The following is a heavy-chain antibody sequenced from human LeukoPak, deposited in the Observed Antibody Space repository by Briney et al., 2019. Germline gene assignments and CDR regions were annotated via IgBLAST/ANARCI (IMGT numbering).Heavy chain of an antibody. CDR1: GGSISSGDYY. V-gene: IGHV4-30-4*08. CDR2: IYYSGST. CDR3: ARVKNDIEDIVVVPAVLDY. Sequence: SETLSLTCALPGGSISSGDYYWSWIRQPPGTGLEWIGYIYYSGSTYYNPSLKSRVTISVDTSKNQFSLKLSSVTAADTAVYYCARVKNDIEDIVVVPAVLDYWGQGTLVTVSS. D-gene: IGHD2-2*01. J-gene: IGHJ4*02.